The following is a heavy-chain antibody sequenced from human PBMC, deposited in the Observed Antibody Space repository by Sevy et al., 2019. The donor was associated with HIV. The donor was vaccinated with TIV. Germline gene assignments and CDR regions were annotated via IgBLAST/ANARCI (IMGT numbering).Heavy chain of an antibody. Sequence: GSLRLSCAASGFTFSSYWMSWVRQAPGKGLEWVANIKQDGSEKYYVDSVKGRFTIPRDNAKNSLYLQMNSLRAEDTAVYYCAGTYYDFWSGYPWGQGTLVTVSS. CDR3: AGTYYDFWSGYP. D-gene: IGHD3-3*01. CDR1: GFTFSSYW. J-gene: IGHJ5*02. V-gene: IGHV3-7*01. CDR2: IKQDGSEK.